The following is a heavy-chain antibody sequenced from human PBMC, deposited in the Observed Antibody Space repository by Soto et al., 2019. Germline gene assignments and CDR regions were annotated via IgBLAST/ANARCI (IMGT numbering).Heavy chain of an antibody. CDR3: ARDRRGWRYDSSGDPDY. D-gene: IGHD3-22*01. J-gene: IGHJ4*02. CDR2: ISSSSSYI. CDR1: GFTFSSYS. Sequence: EVQLVESGGGLVKPGGSLRLSCAASGFTFSSYSMNWVRQAPGKGLEWVSSISSSSSYIYYADSVKGRFTISRDNAKNSLYLQMNSLRAEDTAVYYCARDRRGWRYDSSGDPDYWGQGTLVTVSS. V-gene: IGHV3-21*01.